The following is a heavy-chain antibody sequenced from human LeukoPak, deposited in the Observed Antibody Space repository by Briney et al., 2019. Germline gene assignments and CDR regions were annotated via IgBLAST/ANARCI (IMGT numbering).Heavy chain of an antibody. Sequence: SETLSLTCTVSGGSISSYYWSWIRQPPGKGLEWIGYIYYSGSTNYNPSLKSRVTVSVDTSKNQFSLKLSSVTAADTAVYYCASIQLGYMDVWGKGTTVTISS. CDR1: GGSISSYY. J-gene: IGHJ6*03. D-gene: IGHD5-18*01. CDR2: IYYSGST. V-gene: IGHV4-59*01. CDR3: ASIQLGYMDV.